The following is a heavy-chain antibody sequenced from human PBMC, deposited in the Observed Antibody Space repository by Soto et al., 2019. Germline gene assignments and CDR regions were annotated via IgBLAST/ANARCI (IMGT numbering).Heavy chain of an antibody. CDR3: ATRSSSSSAAWFDP. CDR2: MYHSGST. V-gene: IGHV4-4*02. Sequence: SETLSLTCAVSGGSISSSNLWSWVRQPPGKGLEWIGEMYHSGSTNHNPSLKSRVTISVDTSKNQFSLKLSSVTAADTAVYYCATRSSSSSAAWFDPWGQGTLVTVSS. D-gene: IGHD6-6*01. CDR1: GGSISSSNL. J-gene: IGHJ5*02.